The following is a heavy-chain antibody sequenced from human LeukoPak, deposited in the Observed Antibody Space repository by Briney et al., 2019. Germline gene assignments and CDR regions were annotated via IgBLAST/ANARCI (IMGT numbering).Heavy chain of an antibody. J-gene: IGHJ5*02. CDR1: GGSINNYY. CDR2: IYYNGVT. V-gene: IGHV4-59*01. CDR3: ARLHALRAEEFDP. Sequence: PSETLSLTCTVSGGSINNYYWSWIRQPPGRGLEWLGYIYYNGVTNYNPSLKSRLTISLDTSKNQFSLKLTSVTAADTAVYYCARLHALRAEEFDPWGKGTLVTVSS. D-gene: IGHD3-16*01.